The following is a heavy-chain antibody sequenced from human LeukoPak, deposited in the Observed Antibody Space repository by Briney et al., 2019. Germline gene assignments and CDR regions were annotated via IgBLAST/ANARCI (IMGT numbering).Heavy chain of an antibody. D-gene: IGHD4-17*01. CDR2: ISASGGST. J-gene: IGHJ4*02. Sequence: PGGSLRLSCAASGFTFSSYDMHWVRQATGKGLEWVSSISASGGSTWYADSVKGRFTLSRDNSKSTLYLQMNSLGAEDTALYYCAKDLHGDYVRWGDYWGQGTLVTVSS. V-gene: IGHV3-23*01. CDR3: AKDLHGDYVRWGDY. CDR1: GFTFSSYD.